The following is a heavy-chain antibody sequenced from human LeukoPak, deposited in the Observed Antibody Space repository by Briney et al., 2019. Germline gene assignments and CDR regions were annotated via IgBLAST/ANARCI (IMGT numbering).Heavy chain of an antibody. Sequence: SQTLSLTCTVSGGSISSGDYYWSWIRQPPGKGLEWIGYIYYSGSTYYNPSLKSRVTISVDTSKNQFSLKLSSVTAADTAVYYCARGYSSSWYVGYFQHWGQGTLVTVSS. V-gene: IGHV4-30-4*01. D-gene: IGHD6-13*01. CDR1: GGSISSGDYY. CDR2: IYYSGST. J-gene: IGHJ1*01. CDR3: ARGYSSSWYVGYFQH.